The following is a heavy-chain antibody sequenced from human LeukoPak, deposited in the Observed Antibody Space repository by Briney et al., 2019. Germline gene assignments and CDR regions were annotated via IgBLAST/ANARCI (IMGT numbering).Heavy chain of an antibody. Sequence: SETPSLTCTVSGGSISSYYWSWIRQPPGKGLEWIGYIYTSGSTNYNPSLKSRVTISVDTSKNQFSLKLSSVTAADTAVYYCARHKLQAGWYFDLWGRGTLVTVSS. J-gene: IGHJ2*01. V-gene: IGHV4-4*09. CDR1: GGSISSYY. D-gene: IGHD6-13*01. CDR2: IYTSGST. CDR3: ARHKLQAGWYFDL.